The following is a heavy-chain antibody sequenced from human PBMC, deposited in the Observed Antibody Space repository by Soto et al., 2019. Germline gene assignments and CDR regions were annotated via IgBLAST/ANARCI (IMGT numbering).Heavy chain of an antibody. Sequence: ASVKVSCKASGYTFSDYGMHWVRQAPGQRLERLGWINAGSGNTKYSQKLQGRVTISRDTSASTAYMELSSLKSEDTAVYYCARYLSLGYFDLWGRGTLVTVSS. CDR3: ARYLSLGYFDL. CDR2: INAGSGNT. CDR1: GYTFSDYG. J-gene: IGHJ2*01. V-gene: IGHV1-3*01. D-gene: IGHD3-16*02.